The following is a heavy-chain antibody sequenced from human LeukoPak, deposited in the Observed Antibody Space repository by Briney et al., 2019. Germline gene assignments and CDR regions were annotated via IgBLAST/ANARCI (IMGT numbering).Heavy chain of an antibody. V-gene: IGHV1-18*01. D-gene: IGHD5-12*01. CDR2: ISAYNGNT. J-gene: IGHJ5*02. Sequence: ASVKVSCKASGYTFTSYGISWVRQAPGQGLEWMGWISAYNGNTNYAQKLQGRVTMTRDTSTSTAYMELRSLRSDDTAVYYCARDDRGYNWFDPWGQGTLVTVSS. CDR1: GYTFTSYG. CDR3: ARDDRGYNWFDP.